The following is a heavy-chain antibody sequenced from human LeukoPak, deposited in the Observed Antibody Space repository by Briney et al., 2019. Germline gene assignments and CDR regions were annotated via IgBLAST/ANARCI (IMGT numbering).Heavy chain of an antibody. CDR1: GGTFSSYA. CDR3: ARAFSGQRGYSYGPDYFDY. J-gene: IGHJ4*02. CDR2: IIPIFGTA. V-gene: IGHV1-69*06. Sequence: ASVKVSCKASGGTFSSYAISWVRQAPGQGREWMGGIIPIFGTANYAQKFQGRVTITADKSTSTAYMELSSLRSEDTAVYYCARAFSGQRGYSYGPDYFDYWGQGTLVTVPS. D-gene: IGHD5-18*01.